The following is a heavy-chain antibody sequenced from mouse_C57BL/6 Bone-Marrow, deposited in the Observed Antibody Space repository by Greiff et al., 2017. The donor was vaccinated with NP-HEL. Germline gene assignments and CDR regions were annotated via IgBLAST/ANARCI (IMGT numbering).Heavy chain of an antibody. V-gene: IGHV1-15*01. Sequence: QVQLQQSGAELVRPGASVTLSCKASGYTFTDYEMHWVKQTPVHGLEWIGAIDPETGGTAYNQKFKGKAILTADKSSSTAYMELRSLTSEDSAVYYCTRKDYSMAWFAYWGQGTLVTVSA. CDR2: IDPETGGT. D-gene: IGHD2-5*01. CDR1: GYTFTDYE. CDR3: TRKDYSMAWFAY. J-gene: IGHJ3*01.